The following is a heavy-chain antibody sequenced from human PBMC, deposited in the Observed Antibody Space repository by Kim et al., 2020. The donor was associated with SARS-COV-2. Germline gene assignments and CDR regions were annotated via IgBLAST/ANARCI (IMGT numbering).Heavy chain of an antibody. CDR2: INSDGSST. CDR3: ARALAVAGTGGYY. V-gene: IGHV3-74*01. CDR1: GFTFNNYW. D-gene: IGHD6-19*01. J-gene: IGHJ4*02. Sequence: GGSLRLSCAASGFTFNNYWMHWVRQAPGKGLVWVSRINSDGSSTSYADSVKGRFTISRDNAKNTVYLQMNSLRAEDTAVYYCARALAVAGTGGYYGGQGTLVTVSS.